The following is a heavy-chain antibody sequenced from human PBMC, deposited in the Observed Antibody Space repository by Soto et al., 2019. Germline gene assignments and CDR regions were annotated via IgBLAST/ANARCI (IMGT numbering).Heavy chain of an antibody. D-gene: IGHD2-2*01. V-gene: IGHV1-8*01. CDR1: GCTFTNFG. CDR3: ARGNCISTSCQDWFDP. CDR2: MNPNSGNT. J-gene: IGHJ5*02. Sequence: ASVKVSCKASGCTFTNFGINWVRQATGQGLEWMGWMNPNSGNTGYAQKFQGRVTMTRNTSISTAYMELSSLRSEDTAVYYCARGNCISTSCQDWFDPWGQGTLVTVSS.